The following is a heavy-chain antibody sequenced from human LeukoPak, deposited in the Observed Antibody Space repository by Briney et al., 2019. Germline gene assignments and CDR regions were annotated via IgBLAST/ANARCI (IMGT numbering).Heavy chain of an antibody. CDR2: INSDGSTT. D-gene: IGHD7-27*01. CDR1: GFTFSTYW. Sequence: QPGGSLRLSCAASGFTFSTYWMHWVRQSPGKGLVWVSRINSDGSTTNYADSVKGRFTISRDNAKKSLYLQMNSLRAEDTAVYYCARDLAAGEHFYFDLWGRGALVTVSS. CDR3: ARDLAAGEHFYFDL. J-gene: IGHJ2*01. V-gene: IGHV3-74*01.